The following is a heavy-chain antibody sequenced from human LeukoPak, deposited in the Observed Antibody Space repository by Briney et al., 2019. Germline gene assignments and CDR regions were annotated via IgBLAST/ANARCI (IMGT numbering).Heavy chain of an antibody. CDR3: ARGGGYASPIGY. Sequence: PSETLSLTCTVSGGSIINYYWSWIRQPPGKGLERIGYIYHGGSTNYNPSLKSRVTISVDTSKNQFSLKLSSVTAADTAVYYCARGGGYASPIGYWGQGALVTVSS. V-gene: IGHV4-59*01. CDR2: IYHGGST. J-gene: IGHJ4*02. CDR1: GGSIINYY. D-gene: IGHD5-12*01.